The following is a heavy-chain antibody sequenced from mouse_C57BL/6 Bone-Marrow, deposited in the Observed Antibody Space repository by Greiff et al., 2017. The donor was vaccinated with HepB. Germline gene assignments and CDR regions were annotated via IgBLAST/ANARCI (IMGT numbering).Heavy chain of an antibody. V-gene: IGHV1-69*01. CDR3: ARSYGSSPWFAY. Sequence: QVHVKQPGAELVMPGASVKLSCKASGYTFTSYWMHWVKQRPGQGLEWIGEIDPSDSYTNYNQKFKGKSTLTVDKSSSTAYMQLSSLTSEDSAVYYCARSYGSSPWFAYWGQGTLVTVSA. D-gene: IGHD1-1*01. CDR1: GYTFTSYW. J-gene: IGHJ3*01. CDR2: IDPSDSYT.